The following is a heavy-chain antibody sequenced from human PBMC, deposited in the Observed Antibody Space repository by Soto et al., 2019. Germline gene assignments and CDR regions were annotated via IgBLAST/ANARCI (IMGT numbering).Heavy chain of an antibody. CDR3: ARDRENIAAAAICEC. Sequence: SETLSLTCSVSGGSISSYYWSWIRQPPGKGLEWIAYIYYSGSTSYNPSLKSRVSISLDTSKNQFSLKLSSVTAADTAVYYCARDRENIAAAAICECWGKGTRVTVS. J-gene: IGHJ4*02. CDR1: GGSISSYY. CDR2: IYYSGST. D-gene: IGHD6-13*01. V-gene: IGHV4-59*12.